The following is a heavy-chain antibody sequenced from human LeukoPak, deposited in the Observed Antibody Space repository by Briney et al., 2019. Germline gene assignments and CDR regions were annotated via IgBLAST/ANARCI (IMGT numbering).Heavy chain of an antibody. D-gene: IGHD6-19*01. CDR1: GFTFDDYA. CDR3: AKALLGYSSGWVGNRYYYYGMDV. CDR2: ISWNSGSI. J-gene: IGHJ6*02. V-gene: IGHV3-9*01. Sequence: GGSLRLSCAASGFTFDDYAMHWVRQAPGKGLEWVSGISWNSGSIGYADSVKGRFTISRDNSKNTPYLQMNSLRAEDTAVYYCAKALLGYSSGWVGNRYYYYGMDVWGQGTTVTVSS.